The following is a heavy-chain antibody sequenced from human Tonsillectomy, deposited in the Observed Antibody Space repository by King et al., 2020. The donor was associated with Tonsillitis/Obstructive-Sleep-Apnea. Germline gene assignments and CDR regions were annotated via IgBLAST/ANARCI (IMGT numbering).Heavy chain of an antibody. D-gene: IGHD4-11*01. V-gene: IGHV3-23*04. CDR3: AKDLWYSNYAQEPYYYYYMDV. CDR1: GFTFSSYA. CDR2: ISGRGGSP. J-gene: IGHJ6*03. Sequence: VQLVESGGGLVQPGGALRLSCAASGFTFSSYAMSWGRQAPGKGLEWVSTISGRGGSPYYADSVKGRFTISRDNSKNTLSLQMNSLRAEDTAVYYCAKDLWYSNYAQEPYYYYYMDVWGKGTTVTVSS.